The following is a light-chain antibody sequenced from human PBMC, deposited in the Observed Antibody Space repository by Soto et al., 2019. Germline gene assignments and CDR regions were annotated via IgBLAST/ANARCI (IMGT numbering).Light chain of an antibody. CDR3: QVWDSRDDHRV. J-gene: IGLJ2*01. CDR1: MIGSKS. Sequence: SYELTQPPSVSVAPGQTARITCGGNMIGSKSVHWFQQKPGQAPVLVVHDDSDRPSGIPERFSGSNSGGTATLTISRVEAGDEADYYCQVWDSRDDHRVFGGGTKLTVL. CDR2: DDS. V-gene: IGLV3-21*02.